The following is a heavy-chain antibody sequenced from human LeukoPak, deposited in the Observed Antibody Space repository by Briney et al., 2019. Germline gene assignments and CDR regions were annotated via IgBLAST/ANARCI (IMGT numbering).Heavy chain of an antibody. V-gene: IGHV1-69*05. D-gene: IGHD2-21*01. CDR2: IIPIFGTA. Sequence: ASVKVSCKASGGTFTSYAISWVRQAPGQGLEWMGRIIPIFGTANYAQKFQGRVTITTDGSTSKDYMELDILRSEAAAVYYCASTDIVVVEGMPRDWGQGTLVTVSS. J-gene: IGHJ4*02. CDR3: ASTDIVVVEGMPRD. CDR1: GGTFTSYA.